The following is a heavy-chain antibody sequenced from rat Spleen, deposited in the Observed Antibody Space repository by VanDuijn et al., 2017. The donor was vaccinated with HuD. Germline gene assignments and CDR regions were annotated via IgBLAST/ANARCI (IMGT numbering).Heavy chain of an antibody. Sequence: EVQLVESDGGLVQPGTSLKLSCAASGFIFSDYYMAWVRQAPKKSLEWVATIIYDGSRTYYRDSVKGRFTVSRDNTKSTLYLQMDSLRSEDTATYYCARHPDYSNYFDYWGQGVMVTVSS. V-gene: IGHV5S10*01. J-gene: IGHJ2*01. CDR2: IIYDGSRT. D-gene: IGHD1-1*01. CDR1: GFIFSDYY. CDR3: ARHPDYSNYFDY.